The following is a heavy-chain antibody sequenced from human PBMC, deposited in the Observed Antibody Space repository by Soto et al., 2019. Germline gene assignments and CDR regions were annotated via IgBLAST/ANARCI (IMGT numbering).Heavy chain of an antibody. J-gene: IGHJ4*02. CDR1: GGTFSSYA. Sequence: QVQLVQSGAEVKKPGSSVKVSRKASGGTFSSYAISWVRQAPGQGLEWMGGIIPIFGTANYAQKFQGRVTITADESTSTAYMELSSLRSEDTAVYYCARDPEVGAAVAGETGFDYWGQGTLVTVSS. V-gene: IGHV1-69*12. CDR3: ARDPEVGAAVAGETGFDY. CDR2: IIPIFGTA. D-gene: IGHD6-19*01.